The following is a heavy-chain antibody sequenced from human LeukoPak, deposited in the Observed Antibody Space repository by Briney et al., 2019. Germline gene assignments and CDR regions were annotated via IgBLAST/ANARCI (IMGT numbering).Heavy chain of an antibody. J-gene: IGHJ6*03. D-gene: IGHD3-10*01. CDR1: GGSFSGYY. V-gene: IGHV4-34*01. Sequence: PSETLSLTCAVYGGSFSGYYWSWLRQPPGKGLEWIGEINHSGNTNYNPSLKSRVTISVDTSKNQFSLKLSSVTAADTAVYYCARGGYGSGWDYMDVWGKGTTVTVSS. CDR3: ARGGYGSGWDYMDV. CDR2: INHSGNT.